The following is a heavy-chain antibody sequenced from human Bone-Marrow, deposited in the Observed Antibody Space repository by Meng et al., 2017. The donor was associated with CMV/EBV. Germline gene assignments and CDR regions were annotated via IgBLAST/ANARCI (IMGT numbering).Heavy chain of an antibody. CDR1: GFTFSNYD. J-gene: IGHJ4*02. CDR2: IWYDGSNK. V-gene: IGHV3-33*06. D-gene: IGHD3-16*01. Sequence: GGSLRLSCAASGFTFSNYDMHWVRQAPGKELEWVAVIWYDGSNKHYADSVKDRFTVSRDNFKSTLYLQMNSLRAEDTAVYYCAKDGSGGHFDCWGQGTLVTVSS. CDR3: AKDGSGGHFDC.